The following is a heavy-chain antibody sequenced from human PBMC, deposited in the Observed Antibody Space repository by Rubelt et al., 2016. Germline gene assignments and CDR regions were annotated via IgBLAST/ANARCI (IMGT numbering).Heavy chain of an antibody. D-gene: IGHD3-10*01. V-gene: IGHV4-39*07. Sequence: QLQLQESGPGLVKPSETLSLTCTVSGGSISSTLYYWGWIRQPPGKGLEWIASIYYSRSTYYNPSLKSRVTISVDTSKTRFSLKLSSVTAADTAVYYCTKEPGGSGFDPWGQGTLVTVSS. CDR1: GGSISSTLYY. CDR2: IYYSRST. CDR3: TKEPGGSGFDP. J-gene: IGHJ5*02.